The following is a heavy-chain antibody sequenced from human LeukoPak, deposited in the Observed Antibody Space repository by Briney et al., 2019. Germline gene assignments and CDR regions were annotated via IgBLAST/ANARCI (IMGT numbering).Heavy chain of an antibody. D-gene: IGHD1-7*01. J-gene: IGHJ5*02. V-gene: IGHV3-21*01. CDR2: ISSSSSYI. CDR3: ARGSGTTGRGDNWFDP. CDR1: GFTFSSYS. Sequence: PGGSLRLSCAASGFTFSSYSMNWVRQAPGKGLEWVSSISSSSSYIYYADSVKGRFTISRDNAKNSLYLQMNSLRAEDTAVYYCARGSGTTGRGDNWFDPWGQGTLVTASS.